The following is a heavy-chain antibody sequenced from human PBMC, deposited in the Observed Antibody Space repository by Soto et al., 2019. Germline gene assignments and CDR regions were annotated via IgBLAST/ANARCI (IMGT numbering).Heavy chain of an antibody. CDR3: ARKGVAFDY. CDR2: ISTTSSSI. Sequence: PGGSLRRSCAASGFTFSSYRMNWVRQAPGKGLEWISYISTTSSSIYYADSVKGRFTISRDNAKNSLFLQINSLRDEDTAVYYCARKGVAFDYWGQGALVTVSS. CDR1: GFTFSSYR. J-gene: IGHJ4*02. V-gene: IGHV3-48*02. D-gene: IGHD3-3*01.